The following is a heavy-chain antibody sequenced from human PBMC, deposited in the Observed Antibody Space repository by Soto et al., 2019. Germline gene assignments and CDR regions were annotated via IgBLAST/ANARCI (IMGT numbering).Heavy chain of an antibody. V-gene: IGHV3-64D*06. CDR1: GFTFRSYA. CDR2: ISSNGGST. J-gene: IGHJ4*02. CDR3: VKDSSYYYDSSGYYGGYFDY. D-gene: IGHD3-22*01. Sequence: GGSLRLSCSASGFTFRSYAMHWVRQAPGKGLEYVSAISSNGGSTYYADSVKGRFTISRDNSKNTLYLQMSSLRAEDTAVYYCVKDSSYYYDSSGYYGGYFDYWGQGTLVTASS.